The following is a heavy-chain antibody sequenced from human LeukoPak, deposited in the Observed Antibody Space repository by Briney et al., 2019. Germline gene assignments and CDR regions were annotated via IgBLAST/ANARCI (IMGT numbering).Heavy chain of an antibody. V-gene: IGHV4-59*03. D-gene: IGHD1-14*01. CDR3: AKTTGRDWFDL. J-gene: IGHJ5*02. Sequence: SQTLSLTCTVSAASISIDYWSWIRQPPGKGLEWIGYIYYSGNTYYSPSLKSRVTISMDTPKNQFSLNLSSVTAADTAVYFCAKTTGRDWFDLWGRGTLVTVYS. CDR1: AASISIDY. CDR2: IYYSGNT.